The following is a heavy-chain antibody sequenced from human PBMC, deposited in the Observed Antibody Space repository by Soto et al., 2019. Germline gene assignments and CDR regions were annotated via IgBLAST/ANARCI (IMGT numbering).Heavy chain of an antibody. Sequence: QVQLQESGPGLVKPSQTLSLTCTVSGGSISSGGYYWSWIRQHPGKGLEWIGYIYYSGSTYYNPSHTILVTISVDTSKNQFSLKLSSVTAADTAVYYFARDRYDSSGYYGKAYWYFDLWGRGTLVTVSS. V-gene: IGHV4-31*01. CDR3: ARDRYDSSGYYGKAYWYFDL. CDR2: IYYSGST. J-gene: IGHJ2*01. D-gene: IGHD3-22*01. CDR1: GGSISSGGYY.